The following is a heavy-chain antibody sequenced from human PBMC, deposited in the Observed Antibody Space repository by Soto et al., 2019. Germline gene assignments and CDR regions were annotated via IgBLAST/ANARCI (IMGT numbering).Heavy chain of an antibody. D-gene: IGHD2-2*01. CDR1: GFTFDDYA. J-gene: IGHJ4*02. CDR2: ISWNSGNI. Sequence: EVQLVESGGGLVQPGRSLRLSCGASGFTFDDYAMHWVRHAPGKGLEWVSSISWNSGNIGSADSVKGRFIISRDNAKNSLYLQRNSLRPEDTALYYCAKGSSTTNFSYFDSWGQGTLVTVSS. CDR3: AKGSSTTNFSYFDS. V-gene: IGHV3-9*01.